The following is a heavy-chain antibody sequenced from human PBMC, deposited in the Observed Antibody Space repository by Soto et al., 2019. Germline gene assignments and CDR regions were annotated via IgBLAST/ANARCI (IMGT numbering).Heavy chain of an antibody. D-gene: IGHD2-2*01. J-gene: IGHJ4*02. CDR1: GYSFMKYG. Sequence: AASVKVSCKGFGYSFMKYGINWVRQAPGQGLEWVGWISPYSGYTHSAQKFHGRLTLTTDTAASTAYMELRILRSADTALYYCAREASVLIPAAQPSRFDSWGQGALVIVSS. CDR2: ISPYSGYT. V-gene: IGHV1-18*01. CDR3: AREASVLIPAAQPSRFDS.